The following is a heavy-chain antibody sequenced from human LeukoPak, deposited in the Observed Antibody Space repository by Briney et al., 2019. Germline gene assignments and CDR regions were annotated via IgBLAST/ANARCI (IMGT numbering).Heavy chain of an antibody. Sequence: GGSLRLSCAASGFTFSSYDMNWVRQAPGKGLEWVSYISSSGSTIYYADSVKGRFTISRDNSKNSLYLQMNSLRAEDTAVYYFARDVADSYDTFFVDWGQGTLVTVSS. CDR3: ARDVADSYDTFFVD. J-gene: IGHJ4*02. CDR1: GFTFSSYD. V-gene: IGHV3-48*01. CDR2: ISSSGSTI. D-gene: IGHD3-10*01.